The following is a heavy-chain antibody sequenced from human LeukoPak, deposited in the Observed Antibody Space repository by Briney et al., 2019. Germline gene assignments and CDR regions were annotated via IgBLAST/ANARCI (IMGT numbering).Heavy chain of an antibody. CDR3: AKEGMEYCSGGSCYDDEDAFDI. D-gene: IGHD2-15*01. J-gene: IGHJ3*02. V-gene: IGHV3-43*01. Sequence: GGSLRLSCAASGFTFDDYTMHWVRQAPGKGLEWVSLISWDGGSTYYADSVKGRLTISRDNSKNTLFLQMNSLRAEDTAVYYCAKEGMEYCSGGSCYDDEDAFDIWGQGTMVTVSS. CDR2: ISWDGGST. CDR1: GFTFDDYT.